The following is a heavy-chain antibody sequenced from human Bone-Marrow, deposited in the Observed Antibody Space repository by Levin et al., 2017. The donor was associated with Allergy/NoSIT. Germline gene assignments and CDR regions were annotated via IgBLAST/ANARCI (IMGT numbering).Heavy chain of an antibody. CDR3: ARDVGGALDY. D-gene: IGHD4-17*01. J-gene: IGHJ4*02. CDR2: IKHDVSER. V-gene: IGHV3-7*01. CDR1: GFTFSNYW. Sequence: GGSLRLSCAASGFTFSNYWMAWVRQAPGKGLEWVANIKHDVSERFYVDSVKGRFTISRDNAKNSLYVQMNSLRVEDTAMYYCARDVGGALDYWGQGTLVTVSS.